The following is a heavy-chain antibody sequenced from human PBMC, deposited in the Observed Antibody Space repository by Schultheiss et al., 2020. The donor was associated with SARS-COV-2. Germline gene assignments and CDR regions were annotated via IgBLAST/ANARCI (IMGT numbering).Heavy chain of an antibody. V-gene: IGHV4-34*01. CDR3: ARRGSSWRHFDY. J-gene: IGHJ4*02. CDR2: INHSGST. Sequence: SQTLSLTCSVYGGSFSGYNWSWIRQPPGKGLEWIGEINHSGSTYYNPSLKSLVTISVDTSTNQFSLKLSSVTAADTAVYYCARRGSSWRHFDYWGQGTLVTVSS. D-gene: IGHD6-13*01. CDR1: GGSFSGYN.